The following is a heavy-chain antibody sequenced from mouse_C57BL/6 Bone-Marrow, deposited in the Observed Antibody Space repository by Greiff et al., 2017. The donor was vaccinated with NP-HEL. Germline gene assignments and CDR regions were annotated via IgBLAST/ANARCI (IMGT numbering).Heavy chain of an antibody. J-gene: IGHJ1*03. D-gene: IGHD2-5*01. V-gene: IGHV1-50*01. Sequence: VQLQQPGAELVKPGASVKLSCKASGYTFTSYWMQWVKQRPGQGLEWIGDIDPSDSYTNYNQKVKGKATLTVDTSSSTAYMQLSSLTTEDSAVYYCARSYYSNYEYFDVWGTGTTVTVSS. CDR2: IDPSDSYT. CDR3: ARSYYSNYEYFDV. CDR1: GYTFTSYW.